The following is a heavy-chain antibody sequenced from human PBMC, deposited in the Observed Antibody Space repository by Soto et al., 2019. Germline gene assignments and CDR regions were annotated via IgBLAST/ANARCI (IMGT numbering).Heavy chain of an antibody. Sequence: QVQLQESGPGLVKPSQTLSLTCTVSGGSITGGDYYWSWFRQHTGEGLEWIGYIYNRGSSSSNPSLRSRVTISLDTSKNQFSLKLSSVTAADTAIYYCARRYYDFSAWFDPWGQGTLVTVSS. CDR1: GGSITGGDYY. D-gene: IGHD3-22*01. V-gene: IGHV4-31*03. CDR3: ARRYYDFSAWFDP. CDR2: IYNRGSS. J-gene: IGHJ5*02.